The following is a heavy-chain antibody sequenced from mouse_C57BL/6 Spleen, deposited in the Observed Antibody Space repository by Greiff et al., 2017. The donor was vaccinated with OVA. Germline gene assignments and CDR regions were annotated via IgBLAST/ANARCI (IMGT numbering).Heavy chain of an antibody. D-gene: IGHD1-1*01. Sequence: LQQSGAELVKPGASVKISCKASGYAFSSYWMNWVKQRPGKGLEWIGQIYPGDGDTNYNGKFKGKATLTADKSSSTAYMQLSSLTSEDSAVYFCARRTTVVAPYAMDYWGQGTSVTVSS. J-gene: IGHJ4*01. CDR2: IYPGDGDT. V-gene: IGHV1-80*01. CDR1: GYAFSSYW. CDR3: ARRTTVVAPYAMDY.